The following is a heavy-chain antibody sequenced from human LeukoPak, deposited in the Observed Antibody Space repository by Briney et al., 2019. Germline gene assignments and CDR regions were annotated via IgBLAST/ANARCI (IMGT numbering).Heavy chain of an antibody. CDR1: GGSFSGYY. CDR3: ARDRAVTTSLDYYYYYMDV. V-gene: IGHV4-34*01. D-gene: IGHD4-17*01. CDR2: INHSGST. J-gene: IGHJ6*03. Sequence: KPSETLSLSCAVYGGSFSGYYWSWIRQPPGKGLEWIGEINHSGSTNYNPSLKSRVTISVDTSKNQFSLKLSSVTAADTAVYYCARDRAVTTSLDYYYYYMDVWGTGTTVTVSS.